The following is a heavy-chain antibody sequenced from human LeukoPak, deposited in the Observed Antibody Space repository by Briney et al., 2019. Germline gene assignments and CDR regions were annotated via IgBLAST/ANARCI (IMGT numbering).Heavy chain of an antibody. J-gene: IGHJ4*02. CDR2: MNPNSGNT. Sequence: GASVKVSCTASGYTFTSYDINWVRQATGQGLEWMGWMNPNSGNTGYAQKFQGRVTMTRNTSISTAYMELSSLRSEDTAVYYCAREGVTSSGWYYFDYWGQGTLVTVSS. V-gene: IGHV1-8*01. CDR1: GYTFTSYD. CDR3: AREGVTSSGWYYFDY. D-gene: IGHD6-19*01.